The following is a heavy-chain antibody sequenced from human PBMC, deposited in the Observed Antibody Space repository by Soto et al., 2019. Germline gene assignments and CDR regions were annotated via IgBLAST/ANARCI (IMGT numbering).Heavy chain of an antibody. CDR1: GGTFSSYA. CDR3: ARRSLVAARAGDNWFDP. V-gene: IGHV1-69*13. Sequence: SVKVSCKASGGTFSSYAISWVRQAPGQGLEWMGGIIPIFGTANYAQKFQGRVTITADESTSTAYMELSSLRSEDTAVYYCARRSLVAARAGDNWFDPWGQGTLVTVSS. J-gene: IGHJ5*02. D-gene: IGHD2-15*01. CDR2: IIPIFGTA.